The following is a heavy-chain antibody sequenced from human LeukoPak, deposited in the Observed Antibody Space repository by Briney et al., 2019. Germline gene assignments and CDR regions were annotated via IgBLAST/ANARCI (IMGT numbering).Heavy chain of an antibody. CDR1: GGTFGSYA. CDR2: IIPIFGTA. Sequence: ASVKVSCKASGGTFGSYAITWVRQAPGQGLEWMGRIIPIFGTANYAQKFQGRVTITTDESTSTAYMELSSLRSEDTAVYHCARERTMIVAAFDIWGQGTMVTVSS. CDR3: ARERTMIVAAFDI. J-gene: IGHJ3*02. D-gene: IGHD3-22*01. V-gene: IGHV1-69*05.